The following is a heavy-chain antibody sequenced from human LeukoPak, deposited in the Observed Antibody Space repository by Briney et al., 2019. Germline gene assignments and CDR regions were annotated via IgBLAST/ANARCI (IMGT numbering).Heavy chain of an antibody. CDR3: AKELSALWFGEFGAFDY. CDR2: IRYDGSNK. J-gene: IGHJ4*02. Sequence: PGGSLRLSCAASGFTFSSYGMHWVRQAPGKGLEWVAFIRYDGSNKYYADSVKGRFTISRDNSKNTLYLQMNSLRAEDTAVYYCAKELSALWFGEFGAFDYWGQGTLVTVSS. V-gene: IGHV3-30*02. D-gene: IGHD3-10*01. CDR1: GFTFSSYG.